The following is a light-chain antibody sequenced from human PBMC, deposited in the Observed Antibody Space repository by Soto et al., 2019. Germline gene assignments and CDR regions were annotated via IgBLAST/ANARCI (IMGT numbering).Light chain of an antibody. Sequence: EIALTQSPATLSLSPGDRATLSCRASHSVIRYLAWFQQKPGQAPRLLIYDTSNRATGTPDRFNGSGSGTDFTLTINNLEPEDFAMYYCQQRYSWPPITFGQGTRLEIK. CDR2: DTS. CDR1: HSVIRY. V-gene: IGKV3-11*01. CDR3: QQRYSWPPIT. J-gene: IGKJ5*01.